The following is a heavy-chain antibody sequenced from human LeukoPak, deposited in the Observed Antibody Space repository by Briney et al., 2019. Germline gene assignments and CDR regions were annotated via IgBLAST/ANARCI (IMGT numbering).Heavy chain of an antibody. CDR1: GGSISSSNYY. CDR3: ARGEYYYDSSGYYNSLRLEY. J-gene: IGHJ4*02. Sequence: SEPLSLTCTVSGGSISSSNYYWGWIRQPPGKGLEWIGTIYYIGSTNYNPSLKSRVTISVDTSKNQFSLKLSSVTAADTAVYYCARGEYYYDSSGYYNSLRLEYWGQGTLVTVSS. V-gene: IGHV4-39*07. D-gene: IGHD3-22*01. CDR2: IYYIGST.